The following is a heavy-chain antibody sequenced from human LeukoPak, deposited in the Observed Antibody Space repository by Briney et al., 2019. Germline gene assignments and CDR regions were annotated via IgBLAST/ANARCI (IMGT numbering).Heavy chain of an antibody. J-gene: IGHJ4*02. D-gene: IGHD2-15*01. CDR1: GFTFSTYA. V-gene: IGHV3-23*01. Sequence: PGGSLRLSCAASGFTFSTYAMTWVRQAPGKGLEWVSVISGSGGFTYYADSVKGRFTISRDNSKNTLYLQMHSLRAEDTAVYYCGARPGEVAVPYDYWGQGTLATVSS. CDR3: GARPGEVAVPYDY. CDR2: ISGSGGFT.